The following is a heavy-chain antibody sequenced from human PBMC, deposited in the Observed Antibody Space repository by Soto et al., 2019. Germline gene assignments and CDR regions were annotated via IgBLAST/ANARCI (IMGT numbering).Heavy chain of an antibody. V-gene: IGHV1-3*01. D-gene: IGHD6-13*01. CDR2: INAGNGNT. J-gene: IGHJ6*02. CDR1: GYTFTSYA. Sequence: GASVKVSWKASGYTFTSYAMHWVRQAPGQRLEWMGWINAGNGNTKYSQKFQGRVTITRDTSASTAYMELSSLRSEDTAVYYCARAIAAAGTNEHNYYYYYGMDVWGQGTTVTVSS. CDR3: ARAIAAAGTNEHNYYYYYGMDV.